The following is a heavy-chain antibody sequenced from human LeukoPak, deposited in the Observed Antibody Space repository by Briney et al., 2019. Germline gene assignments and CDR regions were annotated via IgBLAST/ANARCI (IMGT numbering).Heavy chain of an antibody. V-gene: IGHV3-21*01. CDR3: ARARSITLLRGVAMSDGFDI. CDR1: GFTSSIYS. J-gene: IGHJ3*02. Sequence: GGSLRLSCAAAGFTSSIYSMIWVRKGPGKGLERVLFINTSGSYIYNGDSVKGRLTISRDNAKNSLYLQMNGLRAEDTAVYYCARARSITLLRGVAMSDGFDIWGQGAMVTVSS. CDR2: INTSGSYI. D-gene: IGHD3-10*01.